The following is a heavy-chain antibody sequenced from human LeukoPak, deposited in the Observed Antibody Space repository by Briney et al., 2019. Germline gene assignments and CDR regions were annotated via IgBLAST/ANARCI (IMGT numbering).Heavy chain of an antibody. CDR2: TYYRSKWYN. Sequence: SQTLSLTCAISGDSVSSNSAAWNWIRQSPSRGLEWLGRTYYRSKWYNDYAVSVKSRITFNPDTSKNQFSLQLNSVTPEDTAVYYCARDIARYSTVPYYFDYWGQGTLVTVSS. V-gene: IGHV6-1*01. CDR1: GDSVSSNSAA. D-gene: IGHD3-16*02. CDR3: ARDIARYSTVPYYFDY. J-gene: IGHJ4*02.